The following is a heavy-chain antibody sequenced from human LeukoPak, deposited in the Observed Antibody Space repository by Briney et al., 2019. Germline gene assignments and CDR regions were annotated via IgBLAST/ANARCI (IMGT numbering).Heavy chain of an antibody. CDR2: FYRGDST. CDR1: GFTVSSSY. Sequence: HPGGSLRLSCAASGFTVSSSYMYWVRQAPGKGLEWVSFFYRGDSTYYAESVRGRFTISRDNSQNTLYLLMNSLIPEDTAVYYCAREVVSSPSYFDSWGQGTLVTVSS. D-gene: IGHD2-15*01. J-gene: IGHJ4*02. CDR3: AREVVSSPSYFDS. V-gene: IGHV3-53*01.